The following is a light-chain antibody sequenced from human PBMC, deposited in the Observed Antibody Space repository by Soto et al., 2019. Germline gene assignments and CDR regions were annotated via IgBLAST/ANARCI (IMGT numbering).Light chain of an antibody. Sequence: EIVLTQSPGTLSLSPGEIATLYFSASQSVSSSYLAWYQQKPGQAPRLLIYGASSRATGIPDRFSGSGSGTDFTLTISRLEPEDFAVYYCQQYGSSPWTFGQGTKVDIK. CDR1: QSVSSSY. J-gene: IGKJ1*01. V-gene: IGKV3-20*01. CDR2: GAS. CDR3: QQYGSSPWT.